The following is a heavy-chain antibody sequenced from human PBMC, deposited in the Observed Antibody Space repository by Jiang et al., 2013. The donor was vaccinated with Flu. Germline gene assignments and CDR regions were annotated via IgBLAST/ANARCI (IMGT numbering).Heavy chain of an antibody. Sequence: QLLESGGGLVQPGRSLRLSCAASGFTFDDYAMHWVRQAPGKGLEWVSGISWNSGSIGYADSVKGRFTISRDNAKNSLYLQMNSLRAEDTALYYCAKAPMGYCSGGSCFGGDWYFDLWGRGTLVTVSS. CDR2: ISWNSGSI. CDR1: GFTFDDYA. CDR3: AKAPMGYCSGGSCFGGDWYFDL. D-gene: IGHD2-15*01. J-gene: IGHJ2*01. V-gene: IGHV3-9*01.